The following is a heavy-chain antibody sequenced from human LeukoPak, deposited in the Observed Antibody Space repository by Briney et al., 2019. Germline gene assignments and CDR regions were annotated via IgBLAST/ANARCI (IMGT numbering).Heavy chain of an antibody. CDR3: AKDCTDGDYGGFDY. CDR2: IRKEGTNK. J-gene: IGHJ4*02. Sequence: GGSLRLSCAASGSTFSSYGIHWVRQAPGKGLEWVAFIRKEGTNKYYSDSVKGRFTISRDNSKNTLYLQMNSLRAEDTAVYYCAKDCTDGDYGGFDYWGQGTLVTVSS. CDR1: GSTFSSYG. V-gene: IGHV3-30*02. D-gene: IGHD4-17*01.